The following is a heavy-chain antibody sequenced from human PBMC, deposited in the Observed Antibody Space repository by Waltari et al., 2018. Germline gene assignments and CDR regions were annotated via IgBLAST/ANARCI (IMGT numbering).Heavy chain of an antibody. CDR3: ARFSKSANWIDP. J-gene: IGHJ5*02. CDR1: GGSISSSSYY. Sequence: QLQLQESGPGQVKPSETLSLTCTVSGGSISSSSYYWGWIRQPPGKGLGWIGSISYSGSTYYNTSLMSRVTISVDTSKNQFSLKLTSVIAAETAVFYCARFSKSANWIDPWGQGTLVTVSS. CDR2: ISYSGST. D-gene: IGHD3-3*02. V-gene: IGHV4-39*01.